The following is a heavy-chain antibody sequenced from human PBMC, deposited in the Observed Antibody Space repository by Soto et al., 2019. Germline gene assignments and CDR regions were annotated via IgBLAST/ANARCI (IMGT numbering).Heavy chain of an antibody. V-gene: IGHV4-34*01. D-gene: IGHD2-15*01. CDR3: AREDPRQGGAFDI. CDR1: GGSFSGYY. Sequence: SETLSLTCAVYGGSFSGYYWSWIRQPPGKGLEWIGEINHSGSTNYNPSLKSRVTISVDTSKNQFSLKLSSVTAADTAVYYCAREDPRQGGAFDIWGQGTMVTVSS. CDR2: INHSGST. J-gene: IGHJ3*02.